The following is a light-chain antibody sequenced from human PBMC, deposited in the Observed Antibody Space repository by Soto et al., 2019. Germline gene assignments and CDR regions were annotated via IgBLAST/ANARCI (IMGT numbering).Light chain of an antibody. CDR3: QKYMSYS. CDR2: DAS. Sequence: GDRGTIIGRASQSISTWWAWYQQKPGKARKLLMLDASSFEGGVRSWFSGSGSGTEFTLTISRLQPDDFATYNCQKYMSYSFGQGTKVDIK. CDR1: QSISTW. V-gene: IGKV1-5*02. J-gene: IGKJ1*01.